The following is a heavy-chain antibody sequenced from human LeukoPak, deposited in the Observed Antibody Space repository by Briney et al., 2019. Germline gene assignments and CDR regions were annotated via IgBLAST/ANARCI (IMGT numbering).Heavy chain of an antibody. CDR2: IYSGGIS. CDR3: ARVRIAATGLGAFDP. D-gene: IGHD6-13*01. J-gene: IGHJ5*02. Sequence: PGGSLRLSCAASGITVSSNYIIWFRQAPGKGLEWVSVIYSGGISYHADSVKGRFTISRDNSKNTVSLQMDSLRADDTALYYCARVRIAATGLGAFDPWGQGTLVTVSS. V-gene: IGHV3-66*01. CDR1: GITVSSNY.